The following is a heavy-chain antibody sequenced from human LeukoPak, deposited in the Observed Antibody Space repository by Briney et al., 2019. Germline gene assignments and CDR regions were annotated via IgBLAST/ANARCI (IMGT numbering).Heavy chain of an antibody. CDR3: AKDSDYYGSGSYPDLFYIDF. J-gene: IGHJ4*02. Sequence: GGSLRLSCAASGFTFNTYGMHWVRQAPGKGLEWVAFIRYDESNRYYAESVEGRFTISRDDSKNTVYLQMKSLGPEDTAMYYCAKDSDYYGSGSYPDLFYIDFWGQGALVTVSS. CDR2: IRYDESNR. D-gene: IGHD3-10*01. CDR1: GFTFNTYG. V-gene: IGHV3-30*02.